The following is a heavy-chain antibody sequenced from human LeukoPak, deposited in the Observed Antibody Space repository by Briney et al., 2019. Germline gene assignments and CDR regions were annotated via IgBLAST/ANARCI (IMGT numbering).Heavy chain of an antibody. CDR3: AKDRLIKYSSSSFYYYYMDV. Sequence: GGSLRLSCAASGFTFSSYAMHWVRQAPGKGLEWVAVISYDGSNKYYADSVKGRFTISRDNSKNTLYLQMNSLRAEDTAVYYCAKDRLIKYSSSSFYYYYMDVWGKGTTVTVSS. V-gene: IGHV3-30-3*01. D-gene: IGHD6-6*01. J-gene: IGHJ6*03. CDR2: ISYDGSNK. CDR1: GFTFSSYA.